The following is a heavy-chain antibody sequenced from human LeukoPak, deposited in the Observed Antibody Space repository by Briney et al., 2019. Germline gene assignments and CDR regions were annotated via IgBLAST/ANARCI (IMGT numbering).Heavy chain of an antibody. CDR2: ISAYNGNT. CDR1: GYAFTTYD. D-gene: IGHD5-18*01. V-gene: IGHV1-18*01. J-gene: IGHJ4*02. CDR3: AREHYVDTAMLDY. Sequence: GASVKVSCKASGYAFTTYDINWVRQAPGQGLEGMGWISAYNGNTNYAQKLQGRVTMTTDTSTSTAYMELRSLRSDDTAVYYCAREHYVDTAMLDYWGQGTLVTVSS.